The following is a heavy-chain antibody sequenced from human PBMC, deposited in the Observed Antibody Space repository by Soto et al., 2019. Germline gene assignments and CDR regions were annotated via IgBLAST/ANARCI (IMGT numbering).Heavy chain of an antibody. D-gene: IGHD3-22*01. Sequence: ASVKVSCKASGYTFTDHYMHWVRQAPGQVLEWMGCLDPNSGATNYAQRFQGRVTMTSDTSISTAYMELSRLNSDDTAIYYCVRDLAALYDSSGYYLDYWGQGSLVTVSS. V-gene: IGHV1-2*02. J-gene: IGHJ4*02. CDR3: VRDLAALYDSSGYYLDY. CDR2: LDPNSGAT. CDR1: GYTFTDHY.